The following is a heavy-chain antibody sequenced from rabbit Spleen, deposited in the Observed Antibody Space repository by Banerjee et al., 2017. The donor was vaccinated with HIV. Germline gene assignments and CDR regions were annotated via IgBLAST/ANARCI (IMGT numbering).Heavy chain of an antibody. CDR2: IDTGSSGFT. Sequence: QSLEESRGDLVKPGASLTLTCTASGVSFSSNYYMCWVRQAPGKGLEWIACIDTGSSGFTYFASWAKGRFTCSKTSSTTVTLQMTSLTVADTATYFCARDSGSSFSSYGMDLWGPGTLVTVS. CDR3: ARDSGSSFSSYGMDL. D-gene: IGHD8-1*01. CDR1: GVSFSSNYY. V-gene: IGHV1S40*01. J-gene: IGHJ6*01.